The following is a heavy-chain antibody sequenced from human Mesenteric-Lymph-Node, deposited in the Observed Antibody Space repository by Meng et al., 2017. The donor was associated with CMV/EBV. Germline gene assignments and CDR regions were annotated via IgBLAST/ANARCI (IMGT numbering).Heavy chain of an antibody. CDR1: GFSFGSYW. CDR3: ARNYISGSIDY. CDR2: IYTGGST. D-gene: IGHD3-10*01. J-gene: IGHJ4*02. Sequence: GESLKISCAASGFSFGSYWMTWVRQAPGKGLEWVAVIYTGGSTYYADSLKGRFTISRDNSKNTLYLQMNSLRAEDTALYYCARNYISGSIDYWGQGTLVTVSS. V-gene: IGHV3-66*02.